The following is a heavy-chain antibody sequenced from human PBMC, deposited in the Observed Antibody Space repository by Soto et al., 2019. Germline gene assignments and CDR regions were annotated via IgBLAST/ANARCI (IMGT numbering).Heavy chain of an antibody. D-gene: IGHD2-15*01. Sequence: QVQLVQSGAEVKKPGASVKVSCKASGYTFTSYGISWVRQAPGQGLEWMGWISAYNGNTNYAQKLQGRVTMTTDTSTSTAYMELRSLRSDDTAVYYCASSPAGVYCSGGSCYPYYFDYWGQVTLVTVSS. J-gene: IGHJ4*02. CDR3: ASSPAGVYCSGGSCYPYYFDY. V-gene: IGHV1-18*01. CDR1: GYTFTSYG. CDR2: ISAYNGNT.